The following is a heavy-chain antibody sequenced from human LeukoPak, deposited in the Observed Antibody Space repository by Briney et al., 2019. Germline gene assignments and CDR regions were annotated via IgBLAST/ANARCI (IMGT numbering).Heavy chain of an antibody. V-gene: IGHV3-23*01. CDR2: ISGSGGST. J-gene: IGHJ4*02. Sequence: PGGPLRLSCAASGFTFSSYAMSWVRQAPGKGLEWVSAISGSGGSTYYADSVKGRFTISRDNSKNTLYLQMNSLRAEDTAVYYCAGSSGWSVGGYYFDYWGQGTLVTVSS. CDR3: AGSSGWSVGGYYFDY. D-gene: IGHD6-19*01. CDR1: GFTFSSYA.